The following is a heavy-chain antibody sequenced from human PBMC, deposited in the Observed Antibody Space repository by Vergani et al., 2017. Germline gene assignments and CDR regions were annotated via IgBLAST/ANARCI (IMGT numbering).Heavy chain of an antibody. CDR2: ISWNSNSI. D-gene: IGHD2-2*01. V-gene: IGHV3-9*02. J-gene: IGHJ6*03. CDR1: GFTSAGYA. Sequence: EVQLEESGGGLVLPGRSLRLSCVASGFTSAGYAMHWVRQAPGKGLEWVSGISWNSNSIGYADSVKGRFTISRDNAKNSLYLQMNSLRAEDTALYYCAKAGYCSSTSCPTNYYYYYMDVWGKGP. CDR3: AKAGYCSSTSCPTNYYYYYMDV.